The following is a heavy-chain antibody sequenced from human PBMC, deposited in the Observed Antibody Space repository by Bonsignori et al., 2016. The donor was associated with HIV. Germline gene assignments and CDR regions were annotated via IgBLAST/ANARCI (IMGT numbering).Heavy chain of an antibody. D-gene: IGHD3-3*01. V-gene: IGHV1-18*01. CDR2: ISAYNGDT. CDR3: ARLPVPGAEVITIFGVPSYYYYIDV. J-gene: IGHJ6*03. Sequence: WVRQAPGQGLEWMGWISAYNGDTDYAQKFQDRITMTTDTSTSTAYMELRSLRSDDTALYYCARLPVPGAEVITIFGVPSYYYYIDVWGKGTTVTVSS.